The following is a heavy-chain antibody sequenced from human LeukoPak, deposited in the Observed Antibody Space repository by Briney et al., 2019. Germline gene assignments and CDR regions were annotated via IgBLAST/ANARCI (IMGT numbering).Heavy chain of an antibody. CDR1: GGSFSNYY. CDR3: ARHGLGSGYDQYGAFDI. Sequence: SETLSLTCTVSGGSFSNYYWSWIRQPPGKGLEWIGYIYYSGSTNYNPSLKSRVTISVDTSKNQFSLKLSSVTAADTAVYYCARHGLGSGYDQYGAFDIWGQGTMVTVSS. J-gene: IGHJ3*02. CDR2: IYYSGST. V-gene: IGHV4-59*08. D-gene: IGHD5-12*01.